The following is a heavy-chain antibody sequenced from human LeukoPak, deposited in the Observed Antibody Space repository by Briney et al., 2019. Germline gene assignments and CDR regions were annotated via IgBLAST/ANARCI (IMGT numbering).Heavy chain of an antibody. CDR3: ARELIYGGTFDY. Sequence: ASVKVSCKASGYTFTGYYMHWVRQAPGQGLEWMGWINPNSGGTNYAQKFQGRVTMTRDTSISTAYMELSRLRPDDTAVYYCARELIYGGTFDYWGQGTLVTVSS. D-gene: IGHD4-17*01. V-gene: IGHV1-2*02. CDR1: GYTFTGYY. J-gene: IGHJ4*02. CDR2: INPNSGGT.